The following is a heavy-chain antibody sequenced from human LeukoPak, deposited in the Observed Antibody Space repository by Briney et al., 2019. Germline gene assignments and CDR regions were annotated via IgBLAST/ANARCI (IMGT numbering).Heavy chain of an antibody. J-gene: IGHJ4*02. Sequence: SETLSLTCTVSGGSISSSSYYWGWIRQPPGKGLEWTGSIYYSGSTYYNPSLKSRVTISVDTSKNQFSLKLSSVTAADTAVYYCARRGLAYYDSSGYLPEIDYWGQGTLVTVSS. V-gene: IGHV4-39*01. CDR1: GGSISSSSYY. CDR3: ARRGLAYYDSSGYLPEIDY. D-gene: IGHD3-22*01. CDR2: IYYSGST.